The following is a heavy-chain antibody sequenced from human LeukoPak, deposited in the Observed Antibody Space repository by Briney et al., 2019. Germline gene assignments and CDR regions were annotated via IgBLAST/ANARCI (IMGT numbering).Heavy chain of an antibody. Sequence: GGSLRLSCAASGFTFSRHGIHWVRQAPGKGLEWVAVIAHDGSDKDYADSVKGRFTISRDNSKDTLYLQMNSLRAGDTAVYYCARDYSGKYTLDYWGQGTLVTVSS. J-gene: IGHJ4*02. CDR3: ARDYSGKYTLDY. CDR2: IAHDGSDK. CDR1: GFTFSRHG. V-gene: IGHV3-30*04. D-gene: IGHD1-26*01.